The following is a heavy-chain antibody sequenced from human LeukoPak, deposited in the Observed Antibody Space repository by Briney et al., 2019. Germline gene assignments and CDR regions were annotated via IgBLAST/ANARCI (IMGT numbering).Heavy chain of an antibody. D-gene: IGHD4-17*01. Sequence: ASVKASCKVSGYTLTELSMHWVRQAPGKGLEWMGGFDPEDGETIYAQKFQGGVTMTEDTSTDTAYMELSSLRSEDTAVYYCATETGDYGPSAFDIWGQGTMVTVSS. CDR3: ATETGDYGPSAFDI. CDR1: GYTLTELS. V-gene: IGHV1-24*01. CDR2: FDPEDGET. J-gene: IGHJ3*02.